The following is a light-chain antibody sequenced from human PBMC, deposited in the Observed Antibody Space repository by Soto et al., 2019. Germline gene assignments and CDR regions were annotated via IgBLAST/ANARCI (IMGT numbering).Light chain of an antibody. V-gene: IGLV2-14*01. CDR2: EVS. Sequence: QSALTQPASVSGSPGQSITISCTETSSDVGGYNYVSWYQQHPGKAPKIMIYEVSNRPSGVSNRFSGSKSGNTASLTISGLQAQDEADYNCSSYTSSSTHWVFGGGTKVTVL. J-gene: IGLJ3*02. CDR3: SSYTSSSTHWV. CDR1: SSDVGGYNY.